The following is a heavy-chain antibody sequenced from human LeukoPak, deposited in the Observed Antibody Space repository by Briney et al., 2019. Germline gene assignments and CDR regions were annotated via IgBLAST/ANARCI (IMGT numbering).Heavy chain of an antibody. D-gene: IGHD5-12*01. CDR1: GFTFSTFA. CDR2: ISGSGGGT. V-gene: IGHV3-23*01. CDR3: AKAFSAYENWPPNWFDP. Sequence: VGSLRLSCAASGFTFSTFAMSWVRQAPGKGLEWVSAISGSGGGTYYADSVKGRLTISRDNSKNTLYLQMSSLRAEDTAVYYCAKAFSAYENWPPNWFDPWGQGTLVTVSS. J-gene: IGHJ5*02.